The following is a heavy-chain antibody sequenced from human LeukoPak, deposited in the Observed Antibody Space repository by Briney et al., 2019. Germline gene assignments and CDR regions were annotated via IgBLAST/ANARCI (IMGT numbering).Heavy chain of an antibody. D-gene: IGHD3-10*01. V-gene: IGHV3-7*01. CDR3: ARDGPGESTMVRGVVCFDY. Sequence: GGSLRLSCAASGFTFSSYWMSWVRQAPGKGLEWVANIKQDGSEKYYVDSVKGRFTISRDNAKNSLYLQMNSLRAEDTAVYYCARDGPGESTMVRGVVCFDYWGQGTLVTVSS. J-gene: IGHJ4*02. CDR2: IKQDGSEK. CDR1: GFTFSSYW.